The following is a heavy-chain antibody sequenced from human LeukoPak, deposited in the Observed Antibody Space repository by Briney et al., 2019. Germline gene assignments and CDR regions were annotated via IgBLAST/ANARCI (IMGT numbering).Heavy chain of an antibody. CDR3: ARSGIVGATLIDAFDV. V-gene: IGHV3-7*01. D-gene: IGHD1-26*01. CDR2: IKEDGSEK. CDR1: GFTFNKYW. Sequence: PGGSLRLSCAAAGFTFNKYWMSWVRQATGKGLECVAKIKEDGSEKHYVDSVKGRFTISRDNAKNSLYLQMNSLRAEDTAVYYCARSGIVGATLIDAFDVWGQGTVVTVSS. J-gene: IGHJ3*01.